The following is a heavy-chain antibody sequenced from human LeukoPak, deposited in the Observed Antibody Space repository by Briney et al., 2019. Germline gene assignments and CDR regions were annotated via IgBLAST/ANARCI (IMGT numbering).Heavy chain of an antibody. J-gene: IGHJ4*02. V-gene: IGHV4-59*01. CDR3: ARVGVDYSGNIIKYFFDY. D-gene: IGHD4-23*01. Sequence: SETLSLTCTVSGGSTSSYQWSWIRQPPGKGLEWIGNIYYSGSTNYNPSLKSRVIISVDTSKNQFSLKLSPVTAADTAVYYCARVGVDYSGNIIKYFFDYWGQGTLVTVSS. CDR2: IYYSGST. CDR1: GGSTSSYQ.